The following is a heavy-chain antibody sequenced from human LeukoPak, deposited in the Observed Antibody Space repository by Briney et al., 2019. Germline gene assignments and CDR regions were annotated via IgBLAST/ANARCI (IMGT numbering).Heavy chain of an antibody. CDR2: IIRIFGRA. V-gene: IGHV1-69*01. CDR3: ARDPQLSYDSSAPHSI. J-gene: IGHJ4*02. CDR1: GGTFSSYA. Sequence: SVRVSCKASGGTFSSYAMSWVRQAPGQGLEWMGWIIRIFGRANYAQKFQGRVTITADESTSTAYMERSSLRSEDTAVYYCARDPQLSYDSSAPHSIWGQGTLVTASS. D-gene: IGHD3-22*01.